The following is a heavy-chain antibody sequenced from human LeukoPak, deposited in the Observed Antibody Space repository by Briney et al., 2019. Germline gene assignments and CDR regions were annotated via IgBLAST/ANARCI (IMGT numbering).Heavy chain of an antibody. J-gene: IGHJ4*02. V-gene: IGHV3-30-3*01. CDR2: ISYDGSNK. CDR3: AREGYGGNWESFDY. CDR1: GFTFSTYA. D-gene: IGHD4-23*01. Sequence: PGRSLRLSCAASGFTFSTYAMHWVRQAPGKGLEWVAFISYDGSNKNYADSVKGRFTISRDNSKNTLYLQMNSLRAEDTAVYHCAREGYGGNWESFDYWGQGTLVTVSS.